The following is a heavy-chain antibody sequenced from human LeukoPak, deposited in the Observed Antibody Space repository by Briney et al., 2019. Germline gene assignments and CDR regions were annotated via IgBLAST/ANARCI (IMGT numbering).Heavy chain of an antibody. J-gene: IGHJ4*02. CDR2: IRQDGTEK. CDR1: GFSCGSNW. D-gene: IGHD2-15*01. V-gene: IGHV3-7*01. CDR3: AAGTGYLIEK. Sequence: GGSLRLSCAASGFSCGSNWMNWVRQSPGKGLEWVANIRQDGTEKNYVDSVKGRFIISRDNAKNSLYLQMNSLRAEDTAVYYCAAGTGYLIEKWGQGTLVTVSS.